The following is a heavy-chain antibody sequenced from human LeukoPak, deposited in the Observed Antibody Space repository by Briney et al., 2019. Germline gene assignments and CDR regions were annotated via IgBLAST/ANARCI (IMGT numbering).Heavy chain of an antibody. Sequence: SVKVSCKASGGTFSSYAISWVRQAPGQGLEWMGRIIPIFGTANYAQKFQGRVTITTDESTSTAYMELSSLRSEDTAVYYCAREGLAGGYYFDYWGQGTLVTVSS. CDR1: GGTFSSYA. D-gene: IGHD3-16*01. J-gene: IGHJ4*02. V-gene: IGHV1-69*05. CDR2: IIPIFGTA. CDR3: AREGLAGGYYFDY.